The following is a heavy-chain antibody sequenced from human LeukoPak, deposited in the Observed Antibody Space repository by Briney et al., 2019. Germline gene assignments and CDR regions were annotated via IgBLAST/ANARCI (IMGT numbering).Heavy chain of an antibody. V-gene: IGHV1-69*06. CDR2: IIPIIGTA. CDR3: ARGNSRWSTPTSSYYYRMDV. D-gene: IGHD4-23*01. J-gene: IGHJ6*02. Sequence: SVKVSCKASGGTLNNYGISWVRQAPGQGLEWMGGIIPIIGTANYAQKFQGRVTISADKSTSTAYMELSSLRSEDTAVYYCARGNSRWSTPTSSYYYRMDVWGQGTMVTVSS. CDR1: GGTLNNYG.